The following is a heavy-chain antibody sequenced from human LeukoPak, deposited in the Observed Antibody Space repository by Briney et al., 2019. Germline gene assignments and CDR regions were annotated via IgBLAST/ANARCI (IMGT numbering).Heavy chain of an antibody. CDR1: GGSISSISSNNYH. V-gene: IGHV4-39*07. CDR2: IYYSGST. CDR3: TRGRAYSSSWSPPKYNWFDP. D-gene: IGHD6-13*01. Sequence: SETLSLACIVSGGSISSISSNNYHWGWIRQPPGKGLEWIGSIYYSGSTYYNPSLKSRVTISVDPSKSQFSLKLTSVTAADTAVYYCTRGRAYSSSWSPPKYNWFDPWGQGTLVTVSP. J-gene: IGHJ5*02.